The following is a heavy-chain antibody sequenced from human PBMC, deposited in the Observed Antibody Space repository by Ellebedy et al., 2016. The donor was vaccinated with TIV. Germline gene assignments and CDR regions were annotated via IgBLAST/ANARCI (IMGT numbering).Heavy chain of an antibody. D-gene: IGHD1-1*01. V-gene: IGHV1-24*01. CDR2: FDPEDSET. J-gene: IGHJ4*02. CDR1: GYTLTELS. Sequence: AASVKVSCKVSGYTLTELSMHWVRQAPGKGLEWMGGFDPEDSETIYAQKFQGRVTMTEDTSTDTAYMELSSLRSEDTAVYYCATDMGPELWKRRYIKGDTFDYWGQGTLVTVSS. CDR3: ATDMGPELWKRRYIKGDTFDY.